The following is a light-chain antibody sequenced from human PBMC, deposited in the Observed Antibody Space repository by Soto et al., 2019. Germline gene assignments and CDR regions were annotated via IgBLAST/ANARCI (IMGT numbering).Light chain of an antibody. J-gene: IGKJ4*01. Sequence: EIVLTQSPGTLSLSPGERATLSCRASQSVSSSYLAWYQQKPGQAPRLLIYGASSRATGIPDRFSGSGSGTDFTLTICRLEPEHFAVYYCQQYGSSPLTFGGGTKVEIK. CDR3: QQYGSSPLT. CDR1: QSVSSSY. CDR2: GAS. V-gene: IGKV3-20*01.